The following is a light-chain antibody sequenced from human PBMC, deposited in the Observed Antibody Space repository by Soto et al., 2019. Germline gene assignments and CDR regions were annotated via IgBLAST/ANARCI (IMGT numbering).Light chain of an antibody. CDR1: QSISSH. J-gene: IGKJ1*01. Sequence: DIQLTQSPSSLSASVGDRVTITCRASQSISSHLNWYQQKPGKAPKLLIYAASSLQSGVPSRFSGSGSGTDFSLTITSLQPEDVATYYCQQSYTTPRTFGQGTKVDIK. CDR2: AAS. V-gene: IGKV1-39*01. CDR3: QQSYTTPRT.